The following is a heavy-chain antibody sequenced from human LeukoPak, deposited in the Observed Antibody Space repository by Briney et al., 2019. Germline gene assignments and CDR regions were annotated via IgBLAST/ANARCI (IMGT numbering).Heavy chain of an antibody. CDR3: AKTRPLDSSSWSHGDY. CDR2: VSGNSGST. J-gene: IGHJ4*02. D-gene: IGHD6-13*01. Sequence: GGSLRLSCAASGFTFSSYAMNWVRQAPGKGLEWVSTVSGNSGSTYYADSVKGRFTISRDNSKNTLYLQMNSLRAEDTAVYYCAKTRPLDSSSWSHGDYWGQGTLVTVSS. V-gene: IGHV3-23*01. CDR1: GFTFSSYA.